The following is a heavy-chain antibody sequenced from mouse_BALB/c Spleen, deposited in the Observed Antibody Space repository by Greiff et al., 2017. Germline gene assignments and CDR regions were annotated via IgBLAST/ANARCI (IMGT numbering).Heavy chain of an antibody. CDR3: ARPPTGTSWFAY. D-gene: IGHD4-1*02. V-gene: IGHV14-3*02. CDR2: IDPANGNT. CDR1: GFNIKDTY. Sequence: EVQLQQSGAELVKPGASVKLSCTASGFNIKDTYMHWVKQRPEQGLEWIGRIDPANGNTKYDPKFQGKATITADTSSNTAYLQLSSLTSEDTAVYYCARPPTGTSWFAYWGQGTLVTVSA. J-gene: IGHJ3*01.